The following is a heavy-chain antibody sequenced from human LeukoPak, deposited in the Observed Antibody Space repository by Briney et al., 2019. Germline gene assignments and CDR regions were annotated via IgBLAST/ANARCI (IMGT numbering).Heavy chain of an antibody. CDR3: AREGYCSSTSCYRLDP. V-gene: IGHV4-59*01. CDR2: IYYSGST. D-gene: IGHD2-2*01. Sequence: PSETLSLTCTVSGGSISSYYWSWIRQPPGKGLEWIGYIYYSGSTNYNPSLKSRVTISVDTSKNQFSLKLSPVTAADTAVYYCAREGYCSSTSCYRLDPWGQGTLVTVSS. CDR1: GGSISSYY. J-gene: IGHJ5*02.